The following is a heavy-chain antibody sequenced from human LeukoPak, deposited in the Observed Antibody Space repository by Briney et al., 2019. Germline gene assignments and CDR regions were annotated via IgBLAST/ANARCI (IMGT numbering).Heavy chain of an antibody. V-gene: IGHV5-51*01. CDR3: ARQEAMALNPFDY. CDR1: GYSFTSYW. CDR2: IYPGDSDT. D-gene: IGHD5-24*01. J-gene: IGHJ4*02. Sequence: GESLKISCMGSGYSFTSYWIGWVRQMPGKGLEWMGIIYPGDSDTRYSPSFQGQVTISADKSISTAYLQWSSLKASDTAMYYCARQEAMALNPFDYWGQGTLVTVSS.